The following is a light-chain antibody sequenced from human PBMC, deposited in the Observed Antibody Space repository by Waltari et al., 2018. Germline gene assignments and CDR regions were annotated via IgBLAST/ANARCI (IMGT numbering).Light chain of an antibody. CDR3: QQYGSSPWT. Sequence: EIVLTQSPGTLSLSPGARATLSCRASQSVSSSYLAWYQQKPGQAPRVLIHGSSNRATGIPDRFSGGGSGTDFTLTISRLEPEDFAVYYCQQYGSSPWTFGQGTKVEIK. CDR2: GSS. CDR1: QSVSSSY. J-gene: IGKJ1*01. V-gene: IGKV3-20*01.